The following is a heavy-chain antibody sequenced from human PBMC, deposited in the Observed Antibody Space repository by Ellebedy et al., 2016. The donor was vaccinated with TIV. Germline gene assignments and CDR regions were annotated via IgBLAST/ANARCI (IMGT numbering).Heavy chain of an antibody. D-gene: IGHD1-26*01. CDR2: INPDGGST. Sequence: ASVKVSCXASGYIFTNKHLHWVRQAPGQGLEWMGVINPDGGSTTAAQKFQGRVTMTSDTSTSTVYLELGSLRSEDTAVYYCAREGWVLKAFDIWGQGTMVTVSS. CDR1: GYIFTNKH. CDR3: AREGWVLKAFDI. V-gene: IGHV1-46*01. J-gene: IGHJ3*02.